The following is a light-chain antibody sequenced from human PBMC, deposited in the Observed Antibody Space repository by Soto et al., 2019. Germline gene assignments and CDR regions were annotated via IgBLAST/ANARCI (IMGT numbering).Light chain of an antibody. Sequence: EIVMTQSPATLSVSPGERATLSCRASQSVSNNYLAWYQKKAGQDPRLLIYGASSRATGIPDRFSGSGSATDFNLTISGLETEDFAVYDCQQRYNWTLTFGGGTKVDIK. CDR3: QQRYNWTLT. CDR1: QSVSNNY. J-gene: IGKJ4*01. V-gene: IGKV3D-20*02. CDR2: GAS.